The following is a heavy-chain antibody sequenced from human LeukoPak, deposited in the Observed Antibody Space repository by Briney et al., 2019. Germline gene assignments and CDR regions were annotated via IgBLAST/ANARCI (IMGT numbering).Heavy chain of an antibody. V-gene: IGHV4-4*07. J-gene: IGHJ3*02. D-gene: IGHD3-10*01. CDR2: IYTSGST. CDR3: ARSDGYGLVGI. CDR1: DGAIAGYS. Sequence: SETLSLTCTVSDGAIAGYSWSWIRQAPGKGLEWIGRIYTSGSTNYNPSLKSRVTISVDTSKNQFSLKLSSVTAADTAVYYCARSDGYGLVGIWGQGTMVTVSS.